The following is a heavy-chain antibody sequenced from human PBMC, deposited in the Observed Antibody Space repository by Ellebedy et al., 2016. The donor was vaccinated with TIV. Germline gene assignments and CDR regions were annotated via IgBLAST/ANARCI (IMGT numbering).Heavy chain of an antibody. Sequence: PGGSLRLSCAASGFTFSTYTMNWVRQAPGKGLEWISYISSTANTIYYPDSVKGRFTISRDNAKNSLYLQINSLRAEDTAVYYCTRDTLLPATTGLDYWGPGTLVTVSS. CDR3: TRDTLLPATTGLDY. CDR1: GFTFSTYT. V-gene: IGHV3-48*04. J-gene: IGHJ4*02. D-gene: IGHD3-10*01. CDR2: ISSTANTI.